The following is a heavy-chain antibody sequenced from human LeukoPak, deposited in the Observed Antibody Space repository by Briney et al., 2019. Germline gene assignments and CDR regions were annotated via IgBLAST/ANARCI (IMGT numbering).Heavy chain of an antibody. CDR3: ANPSPPEGYYYMDV. V-gene: IGHV3-23*01. CDR1: GFTFSGYA. Sequence: PGGSLRLTCAASGFTFSGYAMSWVRQAPGKGLEWVSAISGSGGSTYYADSMKGRFTISRDNSKNTLYLQMNSLRAEDTAVYYCANPSPPEGYYYMDVWGQGTTVTVSS. J-gene: IGHJ6*02. CDR2: ISGSGGST.